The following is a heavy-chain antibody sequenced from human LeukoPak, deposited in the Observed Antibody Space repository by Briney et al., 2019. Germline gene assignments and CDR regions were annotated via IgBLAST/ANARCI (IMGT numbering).Heavy chain of an antibody. CDR2: ISDIGSI. J-gene: IGHJ4*02. V-gene: IGHV4-61*08. D-gene: IGHD2-8*02. CDR1: GGSISSGGYS. CDR3: AGHHPRNTVDF. Sequence: SETLSLTCAVSGGSISSGGYSWSWIRQPPGKGLEWIAYISDIGSINYNPSLKSRVTISLDTSKNQFSLKLSSVTAADTAVYYCAGHHPRNTVDFWGQGTLVTVSS.